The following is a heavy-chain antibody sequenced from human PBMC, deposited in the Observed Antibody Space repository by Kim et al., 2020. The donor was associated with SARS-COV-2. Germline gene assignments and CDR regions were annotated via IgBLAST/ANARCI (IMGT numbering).Heavy chain of an antibody. Sequence: GGSLRLSCAASGFTFSSYDMHWVRQATGKGLEWVSAIGTAGDTYYPGSVKGRFTISRENAKNSLYLQMNSLRAGDTAVYYCARDALGGCSGGSCYHAFDIWGQGTMVTVSS. CDR3: ARDALGGCSGGSCYHAFDI. CDR2: IGTAGDT. CDR1: GFTFSSYD. V-gene: IGHV3-13*01. J-gene: IGHJ3*02. D-gene: IGHD2-15*01.